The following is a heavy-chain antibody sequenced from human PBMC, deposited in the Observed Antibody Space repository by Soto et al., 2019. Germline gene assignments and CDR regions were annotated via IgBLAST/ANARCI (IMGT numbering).Heavy chain of an antibody. Sequence: SETLSLTCDVSGGSISIGTDYWGWIGQPPGKGLEWIGNIHYSGSTNYNPSLKSRLSISVDTSKNQFSLKLNSVTAADTAVYYCARNLWGYCGTDCYPLDVWGQGTTVT. V-gene: IGHV4-39*07. J-gene: IGHJ6*02. CDR2: IHYSGST. D-gene: IGHD2-21*02. CDR3: ARNLWGYCGTDCYPLDV. CDR1: GGSISIGTDY.